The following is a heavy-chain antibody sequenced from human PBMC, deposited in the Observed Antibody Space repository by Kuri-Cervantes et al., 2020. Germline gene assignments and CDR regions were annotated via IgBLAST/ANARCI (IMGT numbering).Heavy chain of an antibody. CDR2: ISSSGSTI. D-gene: IGHD4-17*01. CDR1: GFTFSSYE. J-gene: IGHJ4*02. V-gene: IGHV3-48*03. CDR3: ARGEGTTAPFDY. Sequence: GGSLRLSCAASGFTFSSYEMNWVRQAPGKGLEWVSYISSSGSTIYYADSVKGRFTISRDNAKNSLYLQMNSLRAEDTAVYYCARGEGTTAPFDYWGQGTLVTVSS.